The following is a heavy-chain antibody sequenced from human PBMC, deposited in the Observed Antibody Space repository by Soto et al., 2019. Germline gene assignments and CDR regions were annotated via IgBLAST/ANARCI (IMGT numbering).Heavy chain of an antibody. Sequence: PSETLSLTCTVSGGSISSYYWSWIRQPPGKGLEWIGYIYYSGSTNYNPSLKSRVTISVDTSKNQFSLKLTSVTAADTAVYYCARGKITGLFDYWGQGTLVTVS. J-gene: IGHJ4*02. CDR2: IYYSGST. V-gene: IGHV4-59*12. CDR3: ARGKITGLFDY. D-gene: IGHD2-8*02. CDR1: GGSISSYY.